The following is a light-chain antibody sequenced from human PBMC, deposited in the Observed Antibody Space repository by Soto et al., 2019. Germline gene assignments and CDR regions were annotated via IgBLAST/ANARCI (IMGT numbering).Light chain of an antibody. CDR3: GTWDSSLSAVA. CDR1: SSNIGNNY. CDR2: DSN. V-gene: IGLV1-51*01. Sequence: QSVLTQPPSVSAAPGQKVTISCSGSSSNIGNNYVSWYQQLPGTAPKLLIYDSNKRPSGIPDRFSGSKSGTLATLGITGLQTGDEADYYCGTWDSSLSAVAFGGGTKLTVL. J-gene: IGLJ2*01.